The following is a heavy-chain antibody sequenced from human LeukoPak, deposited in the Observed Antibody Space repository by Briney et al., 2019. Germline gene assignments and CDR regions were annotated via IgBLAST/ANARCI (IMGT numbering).Heavy chain of an antibody. CDR2: IYWDDDK. D-gene: IGHD3-10*01. CDR3: ANTVWPNGSGRTYFDH. Sequence: SGPTLVNPTQTLTLTCTFSGFSLSTTGAGVGWIRQPPGKALEWLALIYWDDDKRHSPSLKNRLTITKDTSKNQVVLRMTNMDPVDTATYYCANTVWPNGSGRTYFDHWGQGTLVTVSS. CDR1: GFSLSTTGAG. V-gene: IGHV2-5*02. J-gene: IGHJ4*02.